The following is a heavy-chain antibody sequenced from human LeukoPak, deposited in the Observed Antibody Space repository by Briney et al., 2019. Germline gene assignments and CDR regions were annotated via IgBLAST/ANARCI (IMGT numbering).Heavy chain of an antibody. V-gene: IGHV4-59*01. CDR3: ARGYGGNGFDY. CDR2: IYYSGST. Sequence: PSETLSLTCTVSGGSISSYDWSWIRQPPGPGLEWIGYIYYSGSTNYNPSLKSRVTISVDTSKNQFSLKLSSVTAADTAVYYCARGYGGNGFDYWGQGTLVTVSS. CDR1: GGSISSYD. J-gene: IGHJ4*02. D-gene: IGHD4-23*01.